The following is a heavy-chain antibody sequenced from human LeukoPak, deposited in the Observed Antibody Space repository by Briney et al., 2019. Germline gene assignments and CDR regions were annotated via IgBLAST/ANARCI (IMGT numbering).Heavy chain of an antibody. CDR2: IDWDDDK. J-gene: IGHJ4*02. CDR3: ARIPLSSGGYYFDY. D-gene: IGHD6-19*01. Sequence: SGPALVKPTQTLRLTCTFSGFSLSTSGMCVSWIRQPPGKALEWLARIDWDDDKYYSTSLKTRLTISKDTSKNQVVLTMTNMDPVDTATYYCARIPLSSGGYYFDYWGQGTLVTVSS. CDR1: GFSLSTSGMC. V-gene: IGHV2-70*11.